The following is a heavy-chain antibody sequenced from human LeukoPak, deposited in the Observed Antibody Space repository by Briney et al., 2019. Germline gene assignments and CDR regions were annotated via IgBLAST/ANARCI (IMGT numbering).Heavy chain of an antibody. CDR2: ISSSGSTI. Sequence: GGSLRLSCAASGFTFSSYEMNWVRQAPGKGLEWVSYISSSGSTIYYADSVKGQFTLSRDNAKNSLYLQMNSLRAEDTAIYYCATYRQVLLPFESWGQGTLVTVSS. D-gene: IGHD2-8*02. CDR3: ATYRQVLLPFES. CDR1: GFTFSSYE. J-gene: IGHJ4*02. V-gene: IGHV3-48*03.